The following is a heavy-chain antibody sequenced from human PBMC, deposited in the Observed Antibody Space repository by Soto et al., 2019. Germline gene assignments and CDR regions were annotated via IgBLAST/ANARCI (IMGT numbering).Heavy chain of an antibody. Sequence: GGSLGLSCTASGFTFSSYSMNWVRQAPGKGLEWVSSISSSSSYIYYADSVKGRFTISRDNAKNSLYLQMNSLRAEDTAVYYCARDLLRFLEWSPLSYYYYGMDVWGQGTTVPVSS. CDR3: ARDLLRFLEWSPLSYYYYGMDV. CDR2: ISSSSSYI. V-gene: IGHV3-21*01. J-gene: IGHJ6*02. D-gene: IGHD3-3*01. CDR1: GFTFSSYS.